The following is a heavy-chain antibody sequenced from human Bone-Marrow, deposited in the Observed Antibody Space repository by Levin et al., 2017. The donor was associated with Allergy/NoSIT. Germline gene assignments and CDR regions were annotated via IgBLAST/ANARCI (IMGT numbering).Heavy chain of an antibody. D-gene: IGHD5-18*01. J-gene: IGHJ3*02. Sequence: GESLKISCAASGFTFRTHDMHWVRQGTGKGLEWVSTIGTAGDTYYPVSVRGRFTISRENAKNSLYLQMNGLSAGDTAVYYCARYNYEYNALDIWGQGTMVTVSS. CDR2: IGTAGDT. V-gene: IGHV3-13*01. CDR3: ARYNYEYNALDI. CDR1: GFTFRTHD.